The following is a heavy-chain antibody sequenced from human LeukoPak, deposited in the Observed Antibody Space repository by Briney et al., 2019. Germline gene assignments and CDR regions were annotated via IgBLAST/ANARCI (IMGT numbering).Heavy chain of an antibody. CDR2: INTSGST. Sequence: PSETLSLTCSVSGGFIRSYYWSWIRQSAGKELEWIGRINTSGSTNYNPSLKSRDTMSVDTSKRQFSLKLSSVTAADTAVYYCARVVAGPFYYYFYMDVWGQGTTVTISS. D-gene: IGHD6-19*01. V-gene: IGHV4-4*07. CDR3: ARVVAGPFYYYFYMDV. J-gene: IGHJ6*03. CDR1: GGFIRSYY.